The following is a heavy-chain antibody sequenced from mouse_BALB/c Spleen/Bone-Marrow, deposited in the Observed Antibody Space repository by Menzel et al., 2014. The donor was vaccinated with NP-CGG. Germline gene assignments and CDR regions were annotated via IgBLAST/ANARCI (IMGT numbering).Heavy chain of an antibody. V-gene: IGHV5-12-2*01. CDR3: ARHGYYGSRAMDY. J-gene: IGHJ4*01. CDR2: ISNGGGST. D-gene: IGHD1-1*01. CDR1: GFTFSSYT. Sequence: EVKLVESGGGLVQPGGSLKLSCAASGFTFSSYTMSWVRQTPEKRLEWVAYISNGGGSTYYPDTVKGRLTISRDNVKNTLYLQMSSLKSEDTAMYYCARHGYYGSRAMDYWGQGTSVTVSS.